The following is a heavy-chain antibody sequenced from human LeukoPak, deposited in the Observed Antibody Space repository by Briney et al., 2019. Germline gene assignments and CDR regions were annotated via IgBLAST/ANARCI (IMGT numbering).Heavy chain of an antibody. CDR1: GYTFTRYY. Sequence: GASVKVSCKAPGYTFTRYYMHWVRQAPGQGLEWMGGIIPIFGTANYAQKFQGRVTITADESTSTAYMELSSLRSEDTAVYYCARVSDFLYYFDYWGQGTLVTVSS. CDR3: ARVSDFLYYFDY. V-gene: IGHV1-69*13. J-gene: IGHJ4*02. CDR2: IIPIFGTA. D-gene: IGHD3-3*01.